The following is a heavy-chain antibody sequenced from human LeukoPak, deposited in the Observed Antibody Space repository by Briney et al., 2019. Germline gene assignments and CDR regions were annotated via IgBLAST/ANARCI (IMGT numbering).Heavy chain of an antibody. CDR3: AKDGEQWLEWNFQH. Sequence: PGGSLRLSCAASGFTFDDYAMHWVRQAPGKGLEWVSGISWNSGSIGYADSVKGRFTISRDNAKNSLYLQMNSLRAENTALYYCAKDGEQWLEWNFQHWGQGTLVTVSS. V-gene: IGHV3-9*01. CDR2: ISWNSGSI. CDR1: GFTFDDYA. D-gene: IGHD6-19*01. J-gene: IGHJ1*01.